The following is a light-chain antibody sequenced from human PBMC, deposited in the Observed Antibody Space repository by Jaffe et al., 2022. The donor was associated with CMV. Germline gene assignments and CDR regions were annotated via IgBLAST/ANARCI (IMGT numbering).Light chain of an antibody. V-gene: IGLV1-51*01. CDR1: SSNIGNNY. Sequence: QSVLTQPPSVSAAPGQRVTVACSGTSSNIGNNYVSWFQQVPRTAPRLLISDTNKRPSGIPDRFSGSKSGTSATLAITGLQSGDEADYYCGAWDSSLKVFVFGTGTKVTVL. CDR2: DTN. CDR3: GAWDSSLKVFV. J-gene: IGLJ1*01.